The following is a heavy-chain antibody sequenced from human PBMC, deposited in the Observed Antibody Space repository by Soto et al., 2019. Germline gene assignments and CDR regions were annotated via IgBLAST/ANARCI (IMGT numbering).Heavy chain of an antibody. CDR1: GGSISSYY. CDR2: IYYSGST. D-gene: IGHD6-13*01. CDR3: ARVSREYSSSWSRVDY. J-gene: IGHJ4*02. V-gene: IGHV4-59*01. Sequence: SETLSLTCTVSGGSISSYYWSWIRQPPGKGLEWIGYIYYSGSTNYNPSLKSRVTISVDTSKNQFSLKLSSVTAADTAVYYCARVSREYSSSWSRVDYWGQGTLVTVPS.